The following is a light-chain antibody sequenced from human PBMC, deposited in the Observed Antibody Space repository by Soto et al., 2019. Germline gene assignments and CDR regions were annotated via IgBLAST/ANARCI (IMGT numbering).Light chain of an antibody. J-gene: IGKJ5*01. CDR2: GVS. CDR3: QQYHNTPIT. Sequence: ETVLTQSPATLSLSPGERATLSCRASQSVSSNYLAWYQQIPGQAPRLLIYGVSSRAAGIPDRFSGSGSGTDFTLTINRLEPEDFAVYYCQQYHNTPITFGQGTRLEIK. V-gene: IGKV3-20*01. CDR1: QSVSSNY.